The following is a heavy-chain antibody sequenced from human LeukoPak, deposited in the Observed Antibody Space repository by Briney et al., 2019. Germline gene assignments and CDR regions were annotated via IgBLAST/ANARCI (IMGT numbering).Heavy chain of an antibody. V-gene: IGHV4-59*11. CDR3: ARQKDTYGQFDS. CDR1: GGSINSHY. D-gene: IGHD5-18*01. Sequence: PSETLSLTCTVSGVSGGSINSHYWSWIRQPPGKELEWIGYIFYSGSTNYNPSLKSRVTISIDTSKNQFSLRLSSVTAADTAVYYCARQKDTYGQFDSWGQGTLVTVSS. J-gene: IGHJ4*02. CDR2: IFYSGST.